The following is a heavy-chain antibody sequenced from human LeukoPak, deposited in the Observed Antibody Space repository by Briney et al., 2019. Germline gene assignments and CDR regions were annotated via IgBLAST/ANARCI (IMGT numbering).Heavy chain of an antibody. CDR2: ISAGGGST. Sequence: GGSLRLSCAASGFTFSSYAMTWVRQAPGKGLEWVSVISAGGGSTYYADSVKGRFTISRDNSKNTLHLQMTSLRVEDTAIYYCATPLDYFDMSDSHQGGDWGQGTLVTVSS. V-gene: IGHV3-23*01. CDR3: ATPLDYFDMSDSHQGGD. J-gene: IGHJ4*02. CDR1: GFTFSSYA. D-gene: IGHD3-22*01.